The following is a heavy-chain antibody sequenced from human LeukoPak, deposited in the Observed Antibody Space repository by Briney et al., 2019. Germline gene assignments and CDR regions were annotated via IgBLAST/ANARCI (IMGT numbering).Heavy chain of an antibody. J-gene: IGHJ4*02. Sequence: RPGESLRLSCAVSGFTFTDAWMNWVRQAPGKGLEWVGRIKSGGTTEYSAAVKGRFAISRDDSKNTVYLQMNSLNTEDTAVYYCTAVVAGTPLEPMIDYWGQGTLVTFSS. CDR3: TAVVAGTPLEPMIDY. CDR1: GFTFTDAW. D-gene: IGHD1-1*01. CDR2: IKSGGTT. V-gene: IGHV3-15*01.